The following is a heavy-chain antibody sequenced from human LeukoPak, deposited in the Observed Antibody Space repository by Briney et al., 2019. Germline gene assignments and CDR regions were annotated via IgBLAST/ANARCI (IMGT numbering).Heavy chain of an antibody. D-gene: IGHD7-27*01. J-gene: IGHJ4*02. CDR1: GFTFSSYG. CDR3: ARGDDEANWGSSDY. Sequence: PGGSLRLSCATSGFTFSSYGMHWVRQAPGKGLEWVAVIWYDGSNKYYADSVKGRFTISRDNSKNTLYLQMNSLRAEDTAVYYCARGDDEANWGSSDYWGQGTLVTVSS. CDR2: IWYDGSNK. V-gene: IGHV3-33*01.